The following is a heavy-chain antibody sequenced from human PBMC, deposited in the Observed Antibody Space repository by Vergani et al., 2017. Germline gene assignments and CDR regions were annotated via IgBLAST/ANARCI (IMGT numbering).Heavy chain of an antibody. Sequence: QVQLQESGPGLVKPSQTLSLSCSVSGGSISSGDYYWTWIRQPAGKGLQYLGRIYTSGSTNYNPSLRSRLSMSRDTSKNQFSLKLSSVTAADTAVYYCTRHWAVVAANNWFDPWGQGTLVTVSS. J-gene: IGHJ5*02. V-gene: IGHV4-61*02. CDR3: TRHWAVVAANNWFDP. CDR2: IYTSGST. D-gene: IGHD2-15*01. CDR1: GGSISSGDYY.